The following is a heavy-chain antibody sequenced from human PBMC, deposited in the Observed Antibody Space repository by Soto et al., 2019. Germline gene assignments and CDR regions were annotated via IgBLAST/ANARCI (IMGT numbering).Heavy chain of an antibody. D-gene: IGHD1-26*01. J-gene: IGHJ4*02. V-gene: IGHV4-61*01. CDR1: GGSISSDNYY. CDR2: IHYSGST. Sequence: PSETLSLTCTVSGGSISSDNYYWTWIRQDPGKGLEWIGYIHYSGSTNYNPSLKSRVTISVDTSKNQFSLKLSSVTAADTAVYYCARGWEAYKSGGHYFDYWGQGTLVTVSS. CDR3: ARGWEAYKSGGHYFDY.